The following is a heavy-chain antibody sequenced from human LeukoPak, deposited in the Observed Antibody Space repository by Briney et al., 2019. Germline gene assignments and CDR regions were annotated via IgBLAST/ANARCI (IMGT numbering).Heavy chain of an antibody. CDR1: GVSISSSNW. CDR2: IYHSGST. CDR3: ATLVSTRYYFDY. V-gene: IGHV4-4*02. D-gene: IGHD5/OR15-5a*01. J-gene: IGHJ4*02. Sequence: PSETLSLTCAVSGVSISSSNWWSWVRQPPGKGLEWIGEIYHSGSTNYNPSLKSRVTISVDKSKNQFSLRLTSVTAADTAVYFCATLVSTRYYFDYWGQGTLVTVSS.